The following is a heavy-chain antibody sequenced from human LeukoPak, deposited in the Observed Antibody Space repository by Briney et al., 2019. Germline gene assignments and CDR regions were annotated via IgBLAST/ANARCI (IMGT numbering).Heavy chain of an antibody. V-gene: IGHV4-39*07. CDR1: GGSISSSAYY. CDR2: ISYTGNT. J-gene: IGHJ5*02. CDR3: ARESAAAAPYNWFDP. Sequence: PSETLSLTCTVSGGSISSSAYYWTWIRQPPGKGLEWIGSISYTGNTYYTPSLKSRVTISVDTSKNQFSLKLSSVTAADTAVYYCARESAAAAPYNWFDPWGQGTLVTVSS. D-gene: IGHD6-13*01.